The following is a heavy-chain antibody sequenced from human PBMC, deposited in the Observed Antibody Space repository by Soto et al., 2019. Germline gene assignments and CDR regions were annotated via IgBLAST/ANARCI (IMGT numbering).Heavy chain of an antibody. Sequence: GESLKISCKGSGYSFTSYWIGWVRQMPGKGLEWMGTIYPGDSDTRYSPSFQGQVTISADKSISTAYLQWSSLKASDTAMYYCARRTAAGYFGMDVWGQGTTVTVSS. D-gene: IGHD6-13*01. V-gene: IGHV5-51*01. CDR2: IYPGDSDT. CDR1: GYSFTSYW. CDR3: ARRTAAGYFGMDV. J-gene: IGHJ6*02.